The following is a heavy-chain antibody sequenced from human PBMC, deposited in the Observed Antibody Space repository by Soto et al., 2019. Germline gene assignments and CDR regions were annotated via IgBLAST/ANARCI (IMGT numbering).Heavy chain of an antibody. CDR1: GFIFENYA. J-gene: IGHJ4*02. CDR3: VRVLEYRNGWYGGLLVY. CDR2: ISGSGINT. Sequence: SLKISCVASGFIFENYAMNWVRQAPGKGLEWVSVISGSGINTDYPDSVKGRFTISRDNSKSTVYLDMNSLRVEDTALYYCVRVLEYRNGWYGGLLVYWGQGVLVTVT. D-gene: IGHD6-19*01. V-gene: IGHV3-23*01.